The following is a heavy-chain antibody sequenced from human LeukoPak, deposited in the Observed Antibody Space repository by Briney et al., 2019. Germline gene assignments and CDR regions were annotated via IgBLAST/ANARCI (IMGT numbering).Heavy chain of an antibody. Sequence: GGSLRLSCAASGFTFSSYAMSWVRQAPGKGLEWVSAISGSGGETFYADSVKGRFTISRDNSKNTLFLQMNSQRAEDTAIYYCAKVASGATAPPDHWGQGTLVTVSS. D-gene: IGHD5-12*01. CDR1: GFTFSSYA. J-gene: IGHJ4*02. CDR3: AKVASGATAPPDH. CDR2: ISGSGGET. V-gene: IGHV3-23*01.